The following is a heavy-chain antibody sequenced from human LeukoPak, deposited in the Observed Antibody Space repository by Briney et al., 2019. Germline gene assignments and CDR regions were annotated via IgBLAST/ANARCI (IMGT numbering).Heavy chain of an antibody. CDR2: ISSSSTYI. J-gene: IGHJ4*02. CDR3: ARAYCSSTRCSYYFDS. CDR1: GFTFDSYG. V-gene: IGHV3-21*01. Sequence: PGGSLRLSCAASGFTFDSYGMNWVRQAPGKGLEWTSSISSSSTYIYYADSVKGRFTISRDNAKNSLYLQMNSLRAEDTAVYYCARAYCSSTRCSYYFDSWGQGTLVTVSS. D-gene: IGHD2-2*01.